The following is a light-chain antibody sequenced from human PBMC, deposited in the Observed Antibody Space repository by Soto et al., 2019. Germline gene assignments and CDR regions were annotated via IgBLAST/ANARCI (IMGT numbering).Light chain of an antibody. V-gene: IGLV1-40*01. Sequence: QAVVTQPPSVSGAPGHRVTISCTGSSSNIGAGYDVHWYQQLPGTAPKLLIYGNSNRPPGVPGRFSGSKYGTSASLAITGLQAEDEADYYCQSHDSSLSGYVFGTGTKVTVL. CDR2: GNS. CDR1: SSNIGAGYD. J-gene: IGLJ1*01. CDR3: QSHDSSLSGYV.